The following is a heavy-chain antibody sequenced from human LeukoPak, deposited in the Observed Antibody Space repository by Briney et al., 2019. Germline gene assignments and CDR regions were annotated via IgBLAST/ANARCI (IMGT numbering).Heavy chain of an antibody. CDR2: IIPIFGTA. J-gene: IGHJ4*02. CDR3: ARDGGNSGSGLYYFDY. CDR1: GGTFSSYA. Sequence: GSSVKVSCKASGGTFSSYAISWVRQAPGQGLEWMGGIIPIFGTANYAQKFQGRVTITADESTSTAYMELSSLRSEDTAVYYCARDGGNSGSGLYYFDYWGQGTLVTVSS. V-gene: IGHV1-69*01. D-gene: IGHD4-23*01.